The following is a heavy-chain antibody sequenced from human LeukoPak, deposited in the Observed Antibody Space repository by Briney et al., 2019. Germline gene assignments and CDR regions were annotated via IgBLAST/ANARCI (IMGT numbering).Heavy chain of an antibody. CDR1: GFTFSSYG. V-gene: IGHV3-30*18. Sequence: GGSLRLSCAASGFTFSSYGMHWVRQAPGKGLEWVAVISYDGSNKYYADSMKGRFTISRDNSKNTLYLQMNSLRAEDTAVYYCAKGAKQWLAIYYYYGMDVWGQGTTVTVSS. CDR3: AKGAKQWLAIYYYYGMDV. D-gene: IGHD6-19*01. J-gene: IGHJ6*02. CDR2: ISYDGSNK.